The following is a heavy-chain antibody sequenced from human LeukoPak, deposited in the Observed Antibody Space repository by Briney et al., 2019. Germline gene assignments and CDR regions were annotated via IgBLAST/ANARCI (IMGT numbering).Heavy chain of an antibody. CDR1: GGSISSYY. CDR3: ARLASGSYGPLTPFDY. Sequence: PSETLSLTCTASGGSISSYYWSWIRQPPGKGLEWIGDIYYSGSTNYNPSLKGRVTISVDTSKNQFSLRLSSVTAADAAVYYSARLASGSYGPLTPFDYWGQGTLVTVSS. V-gene: IGHV4-59*08. CDR2: IYYSGST. D-gene: IGHD1-26*01. J-gene: IGHJ4*02.